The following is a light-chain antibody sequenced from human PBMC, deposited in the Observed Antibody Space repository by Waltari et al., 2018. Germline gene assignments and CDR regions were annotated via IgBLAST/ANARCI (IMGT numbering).Light chain of an antibody. J-gene: IGKJ2*01. Sequence: DVVMTQSPLSLPVTLGQPASISCRSSQSLVHTEGNTYLNWFQPRPGQPPRRLIYKISRRESGVPDRFSGSGSGTDFTLKISRVEAEDVGVYYCMQGSHWPRTFGQGTKLEI. CDR3: MQGSHWPRT. CDR2: KIS. CDR1: QSLVHTEGNTY. V-gene: IGKV2-30*02.